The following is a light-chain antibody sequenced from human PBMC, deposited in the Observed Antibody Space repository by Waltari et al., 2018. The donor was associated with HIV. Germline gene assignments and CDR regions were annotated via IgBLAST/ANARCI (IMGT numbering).Light chain of an antibody. J-gene: IGLJ3*02. Sequence: QSVLTPPPSVSGAPGQRVTISCPGSWYNIGAGYDAHWYQGLPGKAPKLLIDPYDHRPSVVPDRSAVYKTGTVSALAIPGVQAEEEADYYCQSYDLNMSGWVFGGGTMLTGL. V-gene: IGLV1-40*01. CDR2: PYD. CDR1: WYNIGAGYD. CDR3: QSYDLNMSGWV.